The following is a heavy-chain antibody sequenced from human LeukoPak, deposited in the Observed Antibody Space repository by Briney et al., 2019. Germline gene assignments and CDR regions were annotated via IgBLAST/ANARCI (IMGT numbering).Heavy chain of an antibody. CDR3: ARGRPEFFGSGTYLND. CDR2: ISSSGTTI. J-gene: IGHJ4*02. Sequence: GGSLRLSCAASGFSVSAYEMNWVRQAPGKGLECVSYISSSGTTISYADSVEGRFTISRDNAKNSLYLEMNSLRVEDTAVYYCARGRPEFFGSGTYLNDWGQGTLVTVSS. CDR1: GFSVSAYE. V-gene: IGHV3-48*03. D-gene: IGHD3-10*01.